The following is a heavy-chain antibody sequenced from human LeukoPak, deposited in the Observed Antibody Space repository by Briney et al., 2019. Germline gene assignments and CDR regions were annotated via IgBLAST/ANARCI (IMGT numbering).Heavy chain of an antibody. D-gene: IGHD6-13*01. Sequence: PGGSLRLSCAASGFTFSNYGIHWVRQAPGKGLEWVAFIRYDGSDKYYADSVKGRFTISRDSSKNTVYLQMNSLRDKDTAEYYCAKAPFRGGSSWTEFDHWGQGTLVTVSS. V-gene: IGHV3-30*02. CDR1: GFTFSNYG. CDR3: AKAPFRGGSSWTEFDH. CDR2: IRYDGSDK. J-gene: IGHJ4*02.